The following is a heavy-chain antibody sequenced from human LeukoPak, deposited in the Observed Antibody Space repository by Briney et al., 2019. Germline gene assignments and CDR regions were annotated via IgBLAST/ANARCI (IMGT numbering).Heavy chain of an antibody. J-gene: IGHJ4*02. V-gene: IGHV3-23*01. D-gene: IGHD2-21*01. CDR1: GFTFSSYA. Sequence: GGSLRLSCAASGFTFSSYAMSWVRQAPGKGLEWVSAISGSGGSTYYADSMKGRFTISRDNSENTLYLQMNSLRAEDTAVYYCAKFLPTHIVVANYYFDYWGQGTLVTVSS. CDR3: AKFLPTHIVVANYYFDY. CDR2: ISGSGGST.